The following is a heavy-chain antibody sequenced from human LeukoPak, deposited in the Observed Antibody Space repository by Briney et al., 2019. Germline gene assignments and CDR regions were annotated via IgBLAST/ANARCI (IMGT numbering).Heavy chain of an antibody. CDR1: RFRFSTFP. D-gene: IGHD1-1*01. Sequence: GGSLRLSCAASRFRFSTFPMGWVRQAPGKGLEWVSGISAGGETTFYADSVRGRLTISRDNSKNTLYLQMNSLRADDTVVYYCAKSLLTTATGTGRAFDIWGQGTMVTVSS. CDR2: ISAGGETT. V-gene: IGHV3-23*01. J-gene: IGHJ3*02. CDR3: AKSLLTTATGTGRAFDI.